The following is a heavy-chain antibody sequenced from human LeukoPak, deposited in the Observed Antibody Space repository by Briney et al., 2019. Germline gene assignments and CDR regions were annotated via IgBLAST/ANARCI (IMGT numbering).Heavy chain of an antibody. CDR2: MNTNRGDT. V-gene: IGHV1-8*01. CDR1: GYTLSSYA. D-gene: IGHD3-3*01. J-gene: IGHJ6*03. CDR3: ARGLWGYFWSGHYYYYYMDL. Sequence: ASVKVSCKGSGYTLSSYAIYWVRQAPGQGLEWMGLMNTNRGDTGNAQKFQGRVTITRNTSISTAYMELSSLRSEDTAVYYCARGLWGYFWSGHYYYYYMDLWGKGTTVTVSS.